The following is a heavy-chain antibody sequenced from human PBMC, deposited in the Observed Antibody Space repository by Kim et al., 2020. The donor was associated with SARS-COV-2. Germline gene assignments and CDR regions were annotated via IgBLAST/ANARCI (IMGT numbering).Heavy chain of an antibody. Sequence: GGSLRLSCAASGFTFSSYWMHWVRQAPGKGLVWVSRINSDGSSTSYADSVKGRFTISRDNAKNTLYLQMNSLRAEDTAVYYCARGYCSGGSCAYGMDVWGQGTTVTVSS. D-gene: IGHD2-15*01. J-gene: IGHJ6*02. V-gene: IGHV3-74*01. CDR3: ARGYCSGGSCAYGMDV. CDR2: INSDGSST. CDR1: GFTFSSYW.